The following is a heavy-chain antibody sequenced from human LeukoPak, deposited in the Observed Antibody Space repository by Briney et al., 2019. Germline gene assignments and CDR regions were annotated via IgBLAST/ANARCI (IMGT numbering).Heavy chain of an antibody. CDR1: GFTFDDYA. J-gene: IGHJ4*02. Sequence: PGGSLRLSCAASGFTFDDYAMHWVRQAPGKGLEWVSGITWNSGSIGYGDSVKGRFTISRDNAKNSLYLQMNSLRPEDTALYYCAKGLTMTTLRGVIMDWGQGTLVTVSS. CDR2: ITWNSGSI. CDR3: AKGLTMTTLRGVIMD. V-gene: IGHV3-9*01. D-gene: IGHD3-10*01.